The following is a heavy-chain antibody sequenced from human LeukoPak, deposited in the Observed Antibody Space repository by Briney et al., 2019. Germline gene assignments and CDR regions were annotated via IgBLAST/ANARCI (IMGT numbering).Heavy chain of an antibody. V-gene: IGHV3-30*01. D-gene: IGHD3/OR15-3a*01. Sequence: PGGSLRLSCVASGFTFSRNVLHWVRQAPGKGLEWVATISYDGNNKFHADSVKGRSTISRDNSRNTVYLQMDSLRPEDTAVYHCAKGGIPTGPYYYFYYMDVWGNGTTVTVCS. CDR2: ISYDGNNK. CDR1: GFTFSRNV. CDR3: AKGGIPTGPYYYFYYMDV. J-gene: IGHJ6*03.